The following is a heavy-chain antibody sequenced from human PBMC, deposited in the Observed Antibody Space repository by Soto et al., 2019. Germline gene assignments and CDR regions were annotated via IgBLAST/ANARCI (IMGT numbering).Heavy chain of an antibody. Sequence: ASVKVSCKASGYTFTSYAMHWVRQAPGQRLEWMGWINAGNGNTKYSQKFQGRVTITRDTSASTAYMELSSLRSEDTAVYYCASAPYYYDSSGYYYYYYGMGVWGQGTTVTVS. D-gene: IGHD3-22*01. CDR1: GYTFTSYA. V-gene: IGHV1-3*01. CDR3: ASAPYYYDSSGYYYYYYGMGV. CDR2: INAGNGNT. J-gene: IGHJ6*02.